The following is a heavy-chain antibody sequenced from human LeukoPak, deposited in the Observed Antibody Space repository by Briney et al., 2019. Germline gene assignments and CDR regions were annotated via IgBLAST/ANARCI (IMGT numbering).Heavy chain of an antibody. CDR2: INHSGST. Sequence: SETLSLTCAVYGGSLSGYYWSWIRQPPGKGLEWIGEINHSGSTNYNPSLKSRVTISVDTSKNQFSLKLSSVTAADTAVYYCARGRIRIAAAGFDYWGQGTLVTVSS. J-gene: IGHJ4*02. CDR3: ARGRIRIAAAGFDY. D-gene: IGHD6-13*01. CDR1: GGSLSGYY. V-gene: IGHV4-34*01.